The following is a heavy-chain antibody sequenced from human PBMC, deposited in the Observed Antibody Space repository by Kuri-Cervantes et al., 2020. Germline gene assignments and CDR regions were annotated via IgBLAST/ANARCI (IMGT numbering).Heavy chain of an antibody. CDR3: ARDSGYYDFWSGYSNNWFDP. CDR1: GYTFTSYG. V-gene: IGHV1-18*01. CDR2: ISAYNGNT. Sequence: ESLKISCKASGYTFTSYGISGVRQAPGQGLEWMGWISAYNGNTNYAQKLQGRVTMTTDTSTSTAYMELSSLRSEDTAVYYCARDSGYYDFWSGYSNNWFDPWGQGTLVTVSS. J-gene: IGHJ5*02. D-gene: IGHD3-3*01.